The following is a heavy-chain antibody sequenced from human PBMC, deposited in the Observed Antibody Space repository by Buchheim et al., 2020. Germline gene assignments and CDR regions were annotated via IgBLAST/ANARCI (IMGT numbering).Heavy chain of an antibody. J-gene: IGHJ4*02. V-gene: IGHV4-31*03. CDR3: VREDDSSGSFDY. D-gene: IGHD3-22*01. Sequence: QVLLQESGPGLVKPSQTLSLTCNVSGGSISTSGYYWTWIRLHPGKGLEWIGYVYYSGAAHYNPSLKSRVSMSIDISKNQFSLNRRSVTAADTAVYYCVREDDSSGSFDYWGQGTL. CDR2: VYYSGAA. CDR1: GGSISTSGYY.